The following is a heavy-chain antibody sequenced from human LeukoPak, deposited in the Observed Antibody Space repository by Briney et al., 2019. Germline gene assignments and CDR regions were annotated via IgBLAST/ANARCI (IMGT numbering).Heavy chain of an antibody. D-gene: IGHD2-15*01. CDR2: INHSGST. V-gene: IGHV4-34*01. Sequence: SETLSLTCAVYGGSFSGYYWNWIRRPPGKGLEWIGEINHSGSTTYNPSLKSRVTISVDTSKYQFSLKLSSVTAADTAVYYCATSPATSRNYWGQGTLVTVSS. CDR3: ATSPATSRNY. CDR1: GGSFSGYY. J-gene: IGHJ4*02.